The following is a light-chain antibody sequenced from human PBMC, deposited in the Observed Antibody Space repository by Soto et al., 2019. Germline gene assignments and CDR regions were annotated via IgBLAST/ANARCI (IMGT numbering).Light chain of an antibody. CDR3: CSYAPISTVV. V-gene: IGLV2-23*01. Sequence: QSALTQPASVSGSPGQSITISCTGTSSDVGSYNLVSWYQQHPGKAPKLMIYEDNKRRSGVSNRFSGSKSGNTASLTISGLQAEDEAHYYCCSYAPISTVVFGGGTKLTVL. J-gene: IGLJ3*02. CDR1: SSDVGSYNL. CDR2: EDN.